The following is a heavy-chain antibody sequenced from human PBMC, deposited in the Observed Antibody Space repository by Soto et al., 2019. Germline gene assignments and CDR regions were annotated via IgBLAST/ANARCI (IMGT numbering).Heavy chain of an antibody. J-gene: IGHJ4*02. V-gene: IGHV3-7*01. CDR1: GFAFSNSW. D-gene: IGHD3-16*01. CDR3: ALDYGD. CDR2: INQDGTVK. Sequence: EVQLVESGGGLVQAGGSLRLSCAASGFAFSNSWMSWVRQSPARGLECVANINQDGTVKGYLDSVKGRFTVSRDNAKNSLYLHMNSLRGEDTALYYCALDYGDWGRGTLVPVSS.